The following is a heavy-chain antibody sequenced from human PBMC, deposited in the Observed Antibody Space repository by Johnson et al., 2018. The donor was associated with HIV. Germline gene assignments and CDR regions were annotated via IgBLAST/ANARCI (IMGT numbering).Heavy chain of an antibody. CDR2: ISYDGSNK. V-gene: IGHV3-30*03. CDR1: GFTFSDYY. J-gene: IGHJ3*02. D-gene: IGHD1-26*01. Sequence: VQLVESGGGLVKPGGSLRLSCAASGFTFSDYYMSWIRQAPGKGLEWAAVISYDGSNKYYADSVKGRFTISRDNSKNTLYLQMNSLRAEDTAVYYCARVATHAFDIWGQGTMVTVSS. CDR3: ARVATHAFDI.